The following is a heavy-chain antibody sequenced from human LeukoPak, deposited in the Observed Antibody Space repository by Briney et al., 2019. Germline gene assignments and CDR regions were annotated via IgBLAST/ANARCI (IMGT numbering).Heavy chain of an antibody. D-gene: IGHD3-10*01. CDR2: ISSSGSTI. J-gene: IGHJ4*02. Sequence: GGSLRLSCAASGFTFSDYYMSWIRQAPGKGLEWVSYISSSGSTIYYVDSVKGRFTISRDNAKNSQYLQMDSLRAEDTAVYYCARVRYYGSAHPDYWGQGTLVTVSS. V-gene: IGHV3-11*04. CDR1: GFTFSDYY. CDR3: ARVRYYGSAHPDY.